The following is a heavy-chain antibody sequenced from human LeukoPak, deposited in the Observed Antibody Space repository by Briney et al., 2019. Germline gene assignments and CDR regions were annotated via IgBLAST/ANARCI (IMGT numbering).Heavy chain of an antibody. J-gene: IGHJ4*02. D-gene: IGHD4-17*01. CDR3: ARRKDHYGDYPVYYFDY. V-gene: IGHV4-34*01. CDR2: INHSGST. Sequence: MTSETLSLTCAVYGGSFSGYYWSWIRQPPGKGLEWIGEINHSGSTNYNPSLKSRVTISVDTSKNQFSLKLSSVTAADTAVYYCARRKDHYGDYPVYYFDYWGQGTLVTVSS. CDR1: GGSFSGYY.